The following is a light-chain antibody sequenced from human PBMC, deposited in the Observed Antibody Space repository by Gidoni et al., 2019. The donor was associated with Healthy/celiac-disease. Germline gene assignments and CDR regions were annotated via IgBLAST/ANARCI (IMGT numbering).Light chain of an antibody. CDR1: SSDVGGYNY. Sequence: QSALTQPAYVSGSPGQSITISCTGPSSDVGGYNYVSWYQQHPDKAPKLMIYEVSNRPSGVSNRFSGSKSGNTASLTISGLQAEDEADYYCSSYTSSSTVVFGGGTKLTVL. CDR3: SSYTSSSTVV. CDR2: EVS. J-gene: IGLJ2*01. V-gene: IGLV2-14*01.